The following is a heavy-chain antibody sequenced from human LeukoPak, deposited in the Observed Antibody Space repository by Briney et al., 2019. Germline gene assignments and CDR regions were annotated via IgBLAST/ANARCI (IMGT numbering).Heavy chain of an antibody. J-gene: IGHJ4*02. Sequence: SETLSLTCAVSGYSISSGYYWGWIRQPPGQGLEWIGSIYHSGSTYYNPSLKSRVTISVDTSKNQFSLKLSSVTAADTAVYYCARHSPSGGKRSFDYWGQGTLVTVSS. CDR2: IYHSGST. D-gene: IGHD2-15*01. V-gene: IGHV4-38-2*01. CDR1: GYSISSGYY. CDR3: ARHSPSGGKRSFDY.